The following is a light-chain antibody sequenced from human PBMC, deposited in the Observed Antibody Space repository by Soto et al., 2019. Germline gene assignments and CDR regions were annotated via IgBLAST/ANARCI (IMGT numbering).Light chain of an antibody. J-gene: IGKJ2*01. V-gene: IGKV3-20*01. Sequence: EIVLTQSPGTLSLSPGERATLSCRASQSVSSNYLAWYRQKSGQAPRLLIYGASNRATGIPDRFSGSESGTDFTLTISRLEPEDFAVYYCQQYGSSPYTFGQGTKLEIK. CDR1: QSVSSNY. CDR3: QQYGSSPYT. CDR2: GAS.